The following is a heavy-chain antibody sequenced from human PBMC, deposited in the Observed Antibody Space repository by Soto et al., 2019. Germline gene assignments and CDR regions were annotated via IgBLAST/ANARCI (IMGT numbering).Heavy chain of an antibody. J-gene: IGHJ3*02. CDR3: ARELRLASAFDI. Sequence: GGSLRLSCAASGFTFSSYSMNWVRQAPGKGLEWVSSISSSSSYIYYADSVKGRFTISRDNAKNSLYLQMNSLRAEDTAVYYCARELRLASAFDIWGQGTMVTVSS. D-gene: IGHD6-19*01. CDR1: GFTFSSYS. CDR2: ISSSSSYI. V-gene: IGHV3-21*01.